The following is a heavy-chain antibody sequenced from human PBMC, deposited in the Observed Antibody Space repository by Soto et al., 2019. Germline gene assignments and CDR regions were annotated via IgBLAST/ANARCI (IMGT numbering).Heavy chain of an antibody. D-gene: IGHD1-26*01. CDR2: ISAYNGNT. Sequence: GASVKVSCKASGYTLTSYGISWVRQAPGQGLEWMGWISAYNGNTNYAQKLQGRVTMTTDTSTSTAYMELRSLRSDDTAVYYCARDYHASYLESPPFDYWGQGTLVTVSS. CDR3: ARDYHASYLESPPFDY. V-gene: IGHV1-18*01. CDR1: GYTLTSYG. J-gene: IGHJ4*02.